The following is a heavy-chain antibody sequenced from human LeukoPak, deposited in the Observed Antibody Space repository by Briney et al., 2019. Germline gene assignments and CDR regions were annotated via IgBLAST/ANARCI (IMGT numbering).Heavy chain of an antibody. CDR3: AGPDYGDYAPPLYGMDV. CDR1: GFTFSSYG. D-gene: IGHD4-17*01. J-gene: IGHJ6*02. CDR2: ISSSSSYI. V-gene: IGHV3-21*01. Sequence: GGSLRLSCAASGFTFSSYGMHWVRQAPGKGLEWVSSISSSSSYIYYADSVKGRFTISRDNAKNSLYLQMNSLRAEDTAVYYCAGPDYGDYAPPLYGMDVWGQGTTVTVSS.